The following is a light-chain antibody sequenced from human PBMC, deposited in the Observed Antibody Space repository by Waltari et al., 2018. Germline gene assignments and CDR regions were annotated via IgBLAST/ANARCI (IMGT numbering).Light chain of an antibody. J-gene: IGLJ3*02. Sequence: QSALTQPASVSGSPGQSITIFCTGTKGGVGFYSYVSWYQQHPGKAPKVIIYDVSQRPSGISNRFSCSNAGNPASLTISGLQADDEADYYCKSYTGTGSWVFGGGTKLTVL. CDR2: DVS. CDR3: KSYTGTGSWV. V-gene: IGLV2-14*03. CDR1: KGGVGFYSY.